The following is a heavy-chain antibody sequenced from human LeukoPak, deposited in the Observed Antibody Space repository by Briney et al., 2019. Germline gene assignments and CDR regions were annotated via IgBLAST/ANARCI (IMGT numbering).Heavy chain of an antibody. V-gene: IGHV4-59*01. D-gene: IGHD1-1*01. Sequence: PSETLSLTCTVSGGSISSYYWSWIRQPPGKGLEWIGYIFYSGTSNYNPSLKSRVTISVDTSKNQFSLRLSSVTAADTAVYYCARVDHWNDYSCDYWGQGTLVTVSS. CDR1: GGSISSYY. J-gene: IGHJ4*02. CDR3: ARVDHWNDYSCDY. CDR2: IFYSGTS.